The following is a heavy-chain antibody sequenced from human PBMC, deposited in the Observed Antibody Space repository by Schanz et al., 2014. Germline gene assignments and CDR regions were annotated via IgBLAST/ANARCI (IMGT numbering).Heavy chain of an antibody. CDR1: GFTFNDYW. CDR3: ARDEGKDGYNLAFDV. J-gene: IGHJ3*01. V-gene: IGHV3-74*01. CDR2: INSDGRST. Sequence: EVQLVESGGGLVQPGGSLRLSCAASGFTFNDYWMHWVRQAPGKGLVWVSRINSDGRSTNYADSVKGRFTISRDNSKNMVFLQMNSLRVEDTAIYYCARDEGKDGYNLAFDVWGQGTLVTVSS. D-gene: IGHD5-12*01.